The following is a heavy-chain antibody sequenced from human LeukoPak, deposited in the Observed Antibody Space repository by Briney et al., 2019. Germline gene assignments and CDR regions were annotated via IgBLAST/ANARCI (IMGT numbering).Heavy chain of an antibody. CDR1: GFTFSSYG. Sequence: PGGSLRLSCVASGFTFSSYGMNWVRQAPGKGLEWVAEISGSGGRTYSADSVKGRFTSSRDNSKNTLYLEMNSLRVEDTAVYYCAKGDFWSGPSAFHIWGQGTMVIVSS. CDR2: ISGSGGRT. J-gene: IGHJ3*02. CDR3: AKGDFWSGPSAFHI. D-gene: IGHD3-3*01. V-gene: IGHV3-23*01.